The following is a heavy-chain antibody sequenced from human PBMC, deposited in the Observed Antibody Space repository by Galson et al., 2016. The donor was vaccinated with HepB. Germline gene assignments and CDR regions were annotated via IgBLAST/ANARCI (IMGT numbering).Heavy chain of an antibody. CDR2: RYWDDDQ. J-gene: IGHJ4*02. CDR1: GASLSLSAVG. CDR3: VHVYYDGSCYWGTPEYFDY. V-gene: IGHV2-5*02. Sequence: PALTKPTQTLTLTCTFSGASLSLSAVGVGWIRQPSGKALEWLALRYWDDDQRHRPSKQCRLTITKDTSKNQVVLTMTDMDPVDTATYYRVHVYYDGSCYWGTPEYFDYWGQGTLVTVSS. D-gene: IGHD3-22*01.